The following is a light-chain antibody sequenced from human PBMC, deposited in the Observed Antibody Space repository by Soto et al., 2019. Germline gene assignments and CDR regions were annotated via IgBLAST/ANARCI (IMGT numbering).Light chain of an antibody. CDR3: QQNNSYSWT. CDR2: DAS. V-gene: IGKV1-5*01. J-gene: IGKJ1*01. Sequence: DIQLTHSTSTLSASLRCRVTITCRASQSISSWLAWYQQKPGKAPKLLIYDASSLESGVPSRFSGSGSGTEFTLTISSLQPDDFATYYCQQNNSYSWTFGQGTKVDI. CDR1: QSISSW.